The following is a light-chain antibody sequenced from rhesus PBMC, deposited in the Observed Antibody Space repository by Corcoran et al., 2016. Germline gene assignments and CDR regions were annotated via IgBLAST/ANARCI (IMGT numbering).Light chain of an antibody. CDR1: QGISSY. CDR2: YAN. J-gene: IGKJ1*01. Sequence: DIQMSQSPSSLSASVGDRVTITCRASQGISSYLNWYQQKPGKAPKLLIYYANRLASGVTSRFSGSGSGTEFTLTISSLQPEDCATYYCQQGNSNPRTFGQGTKVEIK. CDR3: QQGNSNPRT. V-gene: IGKV1-32*02.